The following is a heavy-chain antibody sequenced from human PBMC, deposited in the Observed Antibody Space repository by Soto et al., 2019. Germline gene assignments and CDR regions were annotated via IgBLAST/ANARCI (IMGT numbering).Heavy chain of an antibody. Sequence: GGSLRLSCAASGFTFSSYGMHWVRQAPGKGLEWVAVISYDGSNKYYADSVKGRFTISRDNSKNTLYLQMNSLRAEDTAVYYCAKDGYPANWFDPWGQGTLVTVSS. J-gene: IGHJ5*02. D-gene: IGHD5-12*01. CDR1: GFTFSSYG. V-gene: IGHV3-30*18. CDR2: ISYDGSNK. CDR3: AKDGYPANWFDP.